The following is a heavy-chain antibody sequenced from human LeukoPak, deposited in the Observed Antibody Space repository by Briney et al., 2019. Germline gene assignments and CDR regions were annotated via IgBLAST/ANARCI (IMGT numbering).Heavy chain of an antibody. J-gene: IGHJ4*02. Sequence: GGSLRPSCAASGFTFSDYYMSWIRQVPGKGLEWVSKIGTSSSSTNYADSVKGRFTVSRDNAKSSLYFQMDSLRAGDTAVYYCARLREGSDHDYWGQGTLVTVSS. CDR2: IGTSSSST. CDR1: GFTFSDYY. D-gene: IGHD4-17*01. CDR3: ARLREGSDHDY. V-gene: IGHV3-11*06.